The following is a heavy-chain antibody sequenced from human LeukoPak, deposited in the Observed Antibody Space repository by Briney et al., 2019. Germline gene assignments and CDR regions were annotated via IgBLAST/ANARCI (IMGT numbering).Heavy chain of an antibody. CDR2: ISYDGSNK. CDR1: GFTFSSYG. CDR3: AKDLGYCSGGSCHL. J-gene: IGHJ4*02. V-gene: IGHV3-30*18. Sequence: GGSLRLSCAASGFTFSSYGMHWVRQAPGKGLEWVAVISYDGSNKYYADSVKGRFTISRDNSKNTLYLQMNSLRAEDTAVYYCAKDLGYCSGGSCHLWGQGTLVTVSS. D-gene: IGHD2-15*01.